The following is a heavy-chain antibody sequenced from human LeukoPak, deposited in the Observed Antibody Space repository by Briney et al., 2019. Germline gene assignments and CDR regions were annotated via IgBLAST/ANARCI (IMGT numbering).Heavy chain of an antibody. CDR2: IYTSGST. CDR1: GGSFSGYY. J-gene: IGHJ5*02. D-gene: IGHD7-27*01. V-gene: IGHV4-4*07. CDR3: AREWGPMVPYNWFDP. Sequence: SETLSLTCAVYGGSFSGYYWSWIRQPAGKGLEWIGRIYTSGSTNYNPSLKSRVTISVDTSKNQFSLKLSSVTAADTAVYYCAREWGPMVPYNWFDPWGQGTLVTVSS.